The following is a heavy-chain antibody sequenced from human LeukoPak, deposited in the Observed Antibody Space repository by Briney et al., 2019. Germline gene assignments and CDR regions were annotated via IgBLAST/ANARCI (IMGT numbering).Heavy chain of an antibody. CDR3: ARDPYYYDSSGYNDY. CDR2: IYSGGST. Sequence: PGGSLRLSCAASGFTFSSYAMSWVRQAPGKGLEWVSVIYSGGSTYYADSVKGRFTISRDNSKNTLYLQMNSLRAEDTAVYYCARDPYYYDSSGYNDYWGQGTLVTVSS. J-gene: IGHJ4*02. V-gene: IGHV3-53*01. D-gene: IGHD3-22*01. CDR1: GFTFSSYA.